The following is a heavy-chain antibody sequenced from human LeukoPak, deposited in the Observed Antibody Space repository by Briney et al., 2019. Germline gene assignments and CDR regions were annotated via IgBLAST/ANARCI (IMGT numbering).Heavy chain of an antibody. V-gene: IGHV3-23*01. CDR3: ARYYYDSSGYHLGAFGI. CDR1: GFTFDSYA. Sequence: PGGSLRLSCAASGFTFDSYAMNWVRQAPGKGLQWLSSISASGSSTYYADSVKGRFTFSRDNSKNTLSLHMNRLRAEDTAVYYCARYYYDSSGYHLGAFGIWGQGTMVTVSS. J-gene: IGHJ3*02. CDR2: ISASGSST. D-gene: IGHD3-22*01.